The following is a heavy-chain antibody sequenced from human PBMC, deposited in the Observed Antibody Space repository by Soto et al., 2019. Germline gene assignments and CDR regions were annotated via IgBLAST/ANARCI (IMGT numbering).Heavy chain of an antibody. J-gene: IGHJ6*03. Sequence: GGSLRLSCAASGFTFDDYGMSWVRQAPGKGLEWVSGINWNGGSTGYADSVKGRFTISRDNAKNSLYLQMNSLRAEDTALYHCARLGRSEYAYYYYYYMDVWGKGTTVTVSS. CDR1: GFTFDDYG. V-gene: IGHV3-20*01. CDR3: ARLGRSEYAYYYYYYMDV. CDR2: INWNGGST. D-gene: IGHD2-8*01.